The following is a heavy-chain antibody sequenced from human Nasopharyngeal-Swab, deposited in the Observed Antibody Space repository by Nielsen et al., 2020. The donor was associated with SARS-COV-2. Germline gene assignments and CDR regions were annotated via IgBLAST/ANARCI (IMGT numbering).Heavy chain of an antibody. CDR3: TRRRGYSGYAYLDY. J-gene: IGHJ4*02. V-gene: IGHV4-34*01. CDR2: INHSGST. D-gene: IGHD5-12*01. Sequence: WIRQPPGKGLEWIGEINHSGSTNYNPSLKSRVTISVDTSKNQFSLKLSSLTAADTAVYYCTRRRGYSGYAYLDYWGQGTLVTVSS.